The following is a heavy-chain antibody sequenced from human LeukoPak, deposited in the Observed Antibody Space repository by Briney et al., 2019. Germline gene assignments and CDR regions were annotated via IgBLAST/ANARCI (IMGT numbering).Heavy chain of an antibody. CDR2: INPSGGST. CDR1: GYTFTGYY. Sequence: ASVKVSCKASGYTFTGYYIHWVRQAPGQGLEWMGVINPSGGSTNYAQKFQGRVTMTRDTSTSTVYMELSSLRSEDTAVYYCARDSTVTTFRGCVDPWGQGTLVTVSS. D-gene: IGHD4-17*01. J-gene: IGHJ5*02. V-gene: IGHV1-46*01. CDR3: ARDSTVTTFRGCVDP.